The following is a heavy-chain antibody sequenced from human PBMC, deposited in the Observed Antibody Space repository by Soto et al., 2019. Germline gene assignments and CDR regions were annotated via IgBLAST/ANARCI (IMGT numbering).Heavy chain of an antibody. CDR3: SRDRVAGIWGDAFDI. J-gene: IGHJ3*02. V-gene: IGHV1-18*04. CDR1: GYTFTNHG. Sequence: QVQLVQSGAEVKKPGASVKVSCKTSGYTFTNHGINWVRQAPGQGLEWMGWINPYNANVNYAQKLQGRVTMTTDTSTSSAYMDLCRLSSDDTAVYCCSRDRVAGIWGDAFDIWGQGTMVTVSS. D-gene: IGHD3-16*01. CDR2: INPYNANV.